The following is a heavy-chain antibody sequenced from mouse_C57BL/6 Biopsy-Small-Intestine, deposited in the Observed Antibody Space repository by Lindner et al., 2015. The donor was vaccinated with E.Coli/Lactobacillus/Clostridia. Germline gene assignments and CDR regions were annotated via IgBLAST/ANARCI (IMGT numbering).Heavy chain of an antibody. J-gene: IGHJ4*01. CDR2: INPSTATT. Sequence: SVKVSCKASGYTFSSVTITRVYIHWVRQAPGHGLEWMGLINPSTATTSNAQKFQGRVTMTRDTSTDTFYMELNSLRSDDTAVYYCAKQYYYVSGTFYPLDSWGQGTLVTVSS. CDR1: GYTFSSVTIT. V-gene: IGHV1-55*01. CDR3: AKQYYYVSGTFYPLDS. D-gene: IGHD1-1*02.